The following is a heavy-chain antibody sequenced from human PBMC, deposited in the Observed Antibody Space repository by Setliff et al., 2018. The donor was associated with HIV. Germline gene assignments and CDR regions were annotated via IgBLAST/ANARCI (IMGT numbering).Heavy chain of an antibody. V-gene: IGHV1-69*13. J-gene: IGHJ4*02. CDR2: IIPLYGTP. D-gene: IGHD3-16*01. CDR3: ARDRGSRSSNYYGPSGY. CDR1: GGTLSSNA. Sequence: SVKVSCKASGGTLSSNAISWVRQTPGQGLEWMGGIIPLYGTPDFAQKFQGRLIISVDEATSTAYMELSSLRSEDTAVYFCARDRGSRSSNYYGPSGYWGQGTQVTVSS.